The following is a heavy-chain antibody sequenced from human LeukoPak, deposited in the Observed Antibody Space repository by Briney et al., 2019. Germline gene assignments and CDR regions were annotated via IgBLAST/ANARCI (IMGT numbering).Heavy chain of an antibody. CDR3: ARDIIAAAGDVYFDY. V-gene: IGHV1-18*01. J-gene: IGHJ4*02. Sequence: GASVKVSCKASGYTFTSYGISWVRQAPGQGLEWMGWISAYNGNTNYAQKFQGRVTITTDESTSTAYMELSSLRSEDTAVYYCARDIIAAAGDVYFDYWGQGTLVTVSS. D-gene: IGHD6-13*01. CDR2: ISAYNGNT. CDR1: GYTFTSYG.